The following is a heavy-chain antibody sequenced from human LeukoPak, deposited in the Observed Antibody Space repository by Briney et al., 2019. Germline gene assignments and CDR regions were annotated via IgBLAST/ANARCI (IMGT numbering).Heavy chain of an antibody. CDR2: IKQDGSEK. Sequence: GGSLRLSCAASGLTFSRHWMSWVRQAPGKGLGWVAYIKQDGSEKYYVDSVKGRFTISRDNAKNSLYLQMNSLRAEDTAVYYCARAVTYYYDSSGYYYNNYWGQGTLVTVSS. CDR3: ARAVTYYYDSSGYYYNNY. CDR1: GLTFSRHW. V-gene: IGHV3-7*01. D-gene: IGHD3-22*01. J-gene: IGHJ4*02.